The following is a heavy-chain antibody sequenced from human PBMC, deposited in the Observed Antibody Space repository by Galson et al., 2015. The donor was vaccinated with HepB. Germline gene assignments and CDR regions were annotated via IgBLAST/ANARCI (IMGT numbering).Heavy chain of an antibody. CDR2: ISSSSGYI. CDR3: ARDLGYYDSSGPGY. Sequence: SLRLSCAASGFTFSSYSMNWVRQAPGKGLEWVSSISSSSGYIYYADSVKGRFTISRDNAKNSLYLQMNSLRAEDTAVYYCARDLGYYDSSGPGYWGQGTLVTVSS. J-gene: IGHJ4*02. CDR1: GFTFSSYS. D-gene: IGHD3-22*01. V-gene: IGHV3-21*01.